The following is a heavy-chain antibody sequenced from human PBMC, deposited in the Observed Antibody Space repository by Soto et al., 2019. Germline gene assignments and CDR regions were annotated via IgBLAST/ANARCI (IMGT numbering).Heavy chain of an antibody. Sequence: GGSLRLSCAASGFTFSNYAISWVRQGPGEGLEWVSTTIGSGGSTYYTDSVKGRFTVSRDNSRNTLYMEMNSLRAEDTAVYYCARDLGVGATYDAFDIWGQGTMVTVSS. J-gene: IGHJ3*02. D-gene: IGHD1-26*01. V-gene: IGHV3-23*01. CDR2: TIGSGGST. CDR3: ARDLGVGATYDAFDI. CDR1: GFTFSNYA.